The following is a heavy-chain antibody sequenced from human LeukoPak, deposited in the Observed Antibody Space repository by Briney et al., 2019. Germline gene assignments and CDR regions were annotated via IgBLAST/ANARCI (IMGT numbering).Heavy chain of an antibody. CDR3: ARGVVGEYCSSTSCYSLPYAFDI. Sequence: ASVKVSCKASGYTFTSYGISWVRQAPRQGLEWMGWISAYNGNTNYAQKLQGRVTMTTDTSTSTAYMELRSLRSDDTAVYYCARGVVGEYCSSTSCYSLPYAFDIWGQGTMVTVSS. CDR2: ISAYNGNT. CDR1: GYTFTSYG. J-gene: IGHJ3*02. D-gene: IGHD2-2*01. V-gene: IGHV1-18*01.